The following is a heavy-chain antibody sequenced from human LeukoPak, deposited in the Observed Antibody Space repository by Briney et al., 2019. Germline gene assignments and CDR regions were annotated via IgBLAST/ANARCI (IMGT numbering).Heavy chain of an antibody. Sequence: QPGGSLRLSCAASGFTFSSYGMHWVRQAPGKGLEGVAFIRYDGSNKYYADSVKGRFTISRDNPKNTLYLQMNSLRAEDTAVYHCAREKESSFDYWGQGTLVTVSS. CDR2: IRYDGSNK. CDR3: AREKESSFDY. J-gene: IGHJ4*02. D-gene: IGHD3-10*01. V-gene: IGHV3-30*02. CDR1: GFTFSSYG.